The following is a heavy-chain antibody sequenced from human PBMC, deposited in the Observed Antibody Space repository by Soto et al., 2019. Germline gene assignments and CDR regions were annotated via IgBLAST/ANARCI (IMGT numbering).Heavy chain of an antibody. J-gene: IGHJ4*02. V-gene: IGHV3-23*01. CDR1: GFTVTSNG. CDR2: ISPNGQGI. Sequence: PGGSLKLSCGFSGFTVTSNGVSWVRQAPGKGLEWVSAISPNGQGIWYADSVKGRFTISRDISRNTVFLQMDSLRAEDTAGYYCAKDRQYSRYYFHYCGQGNLVTVSS. CDR3: AKDRQYSRYYFHY. D-gene: IGHD2-21*01.